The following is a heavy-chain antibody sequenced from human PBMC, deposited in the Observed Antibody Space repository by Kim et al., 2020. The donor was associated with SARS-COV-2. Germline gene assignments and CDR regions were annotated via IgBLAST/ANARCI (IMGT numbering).Heavy chain of an antibody. CDR3: TFTLSGYSYGPDAFDI. CDR2: IKSKTDGGTT. Sequence: GGSLRLSCAASGFTFSNAWMSWVRQAPGKGLEWVGRIKSKTDGGTTDYAAPVKGRFTISRDDSKNTLYLQMNSLKTEDTAVYYCTFTLSGYSYGPDAFDIWGQGTMVTVSS. CDR1: GFTFSNAW. V-gene: IGHV3-15*01. D-gene: IGHD5-18*01. J-gene: IGHJ3*02.